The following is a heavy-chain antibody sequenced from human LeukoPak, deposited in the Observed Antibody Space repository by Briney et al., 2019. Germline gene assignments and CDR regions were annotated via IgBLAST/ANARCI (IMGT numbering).Heavy chain of an antibody. J-gene: IGHJ4*02. Sequence: SETLSLTCTVSGNSISSGDNYWRWIRQPAGKGLEWIGRIYTSGSTNYNPSLKSRVIISGDTSKNQFSLRLSSVTAADTAVYYCARASYSYDINGWVPFDYWGQGTLVTVSS. CDR1: GNSISSGDNY. CDR2: IYTSGST. V-gene: IGHV4-61*02. CDR3: ARASYSYDINGWVPFDY. D-gene: IGHD3-22*01.